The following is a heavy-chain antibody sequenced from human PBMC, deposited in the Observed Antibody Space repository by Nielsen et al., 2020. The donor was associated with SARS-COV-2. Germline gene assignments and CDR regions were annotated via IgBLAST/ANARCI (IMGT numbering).Heavy chain of an antibody. CDR1: GFTFGDYA. V-gene: IGHV3-49*04. CDR3: TRSTYYDILTGDFDY. D-gene: IGHD3-9*01. Sequence: SLKNSYPASGFTFGDYAMSWVRQAPGKGLEWVGFIRSKAYGGTTEYAASVKGRFTISRDDSKSIAYLQMNSLKTEDTAVYYCTRSTYYDILTGDFDYWGQGTLVTVSS. J-gene: IGHJ4*02. CDR2: IRSKAYGGTT.